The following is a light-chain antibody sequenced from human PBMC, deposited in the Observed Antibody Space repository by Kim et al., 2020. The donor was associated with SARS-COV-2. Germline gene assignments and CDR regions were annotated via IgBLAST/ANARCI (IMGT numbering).Light chain of an antibody. V-gene: IGLV1-40*01. CDR1: SSNNGANFY. CDR3: QSYDNSLNSYV. J-gene: IGLJ1*01. Sequence: QRVTCSGTGSSSNNGANFYEHWYQHLPGTAPKLLIYGNTNRPSGVPDRFSGSKSGTSASLAIVGSQAEDEADYYCQSYDNSLNSYVFGTGTKVTVL. CDR2: GNT.